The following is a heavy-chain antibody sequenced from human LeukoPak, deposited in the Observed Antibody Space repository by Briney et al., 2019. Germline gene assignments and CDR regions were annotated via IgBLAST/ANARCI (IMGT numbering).Heavy chain of an antibody. Sequence: ASVKVSCKASGYTFTSYGISWVRQAPGQGLEWMGWISAYNGNTNYAQKLQGRVTMTTDTSTSTAYMELRSLRSDDTAVYYCAREDSLVGVGELKYWGQGTLVTVSS. J-gene: IGHJ4*02. V-gene: IGHV1-18*04. CDR3: AREDSLVGVGELKY. CDR2: ISAYNGNT. D-gene: IGHD3-16*01. CDR1: GYTFTSYG.